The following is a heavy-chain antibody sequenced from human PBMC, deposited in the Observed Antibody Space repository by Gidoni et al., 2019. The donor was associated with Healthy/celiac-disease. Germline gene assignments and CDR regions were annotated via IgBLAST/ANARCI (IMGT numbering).Heavy chain of an antibody. J-gene: IGHJ6*02. CDR2: IYSGGST. CDR1: GFTVSSNY. D-gene: IGHD6-6*01. CDR3: ATEGRQLVQYYYYGMDV. Sequence: EVQLVESGGGLVQPGGSLRLCCAASGFTVSSNYMSWVRQAPGKGLEWVSVIYSGGSTYYADSVKGRFTISRDNSKNTLYLQMNSLRAEDTAVYYCATEGRQLVQYYYYGMDVWGQGTTVTVSS. V-gene: IGHV3-66*01.